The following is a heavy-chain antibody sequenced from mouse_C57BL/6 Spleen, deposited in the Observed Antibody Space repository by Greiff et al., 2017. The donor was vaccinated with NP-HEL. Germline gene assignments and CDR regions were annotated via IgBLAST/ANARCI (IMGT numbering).Heavy chain of an antibody. CDR3: AREITTVVEGYFDV. J-gene: IGHJ1*03. V-gene: IGHV1-22*01. CDR1: GYTFTDYN. CDR2: INPNNGGT. Sequence: EVQLQQSGPELVKPGASVKMSCKASGYTFTDYNMHWVKQSHGKSLEWIGYINPNNGGTSYNQKFKGKATLTVNKASRTAYMELRSLTAEESAVYDCAREITTVVEGYFDVWGTGTTVTVSS. D-gene: IGHD1-1*01.